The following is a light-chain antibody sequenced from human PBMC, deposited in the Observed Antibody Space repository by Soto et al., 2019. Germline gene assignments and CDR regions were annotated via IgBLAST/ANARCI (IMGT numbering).Light chain of an antibody. Sequence: EIVLTQSPGTLSLLPGERATLSCRASQSVYSNYLAWYQQKPGQAPRLLISGASSRATGIPYRFSGSGSGTDFTLTISRLEPEDFAVYYCQQYGSSPPWTFGQGTKVDIK. V-gene: IGKV3-20*01. J-gene: IGKJ1*01. CDR1: QSVYSNY. CDR2: GAS. CDR3: QQYGSSPPWT.